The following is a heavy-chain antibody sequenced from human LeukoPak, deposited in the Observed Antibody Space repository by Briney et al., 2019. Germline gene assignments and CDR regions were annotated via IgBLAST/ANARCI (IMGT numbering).Heavy chain of an antibody. V-gene: IGHV1-18*01. CDR1: GYTFTSYG. Sequence: ASVKVSCTASGYTFTSYGISWVRQAPGQGLEWMGWISAYNGNTNYAQKLQGRVTMTTDTSTSTAYMELRSLRSDDTAVYYCASLFRLRFLEWFPFDYWGQGTLVTVSS. J-gene: IGHJ4*02. D-gene: IGHD3-3*01. CDR3: ASLFRLRFLEWFPFDY. CDR2: ISAYNGNT.